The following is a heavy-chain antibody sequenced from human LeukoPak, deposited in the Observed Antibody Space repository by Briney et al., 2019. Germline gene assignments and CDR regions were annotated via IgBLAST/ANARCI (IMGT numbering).Heavy chain of an antibody. CDR3: ARDPLDIVVVPAAMRPTRYYGMDV. V-gene: IGHV3-23*01. CDR2: ISGSGGST. CDR1: GFTFSSYA. Sequence: GGSLRLSCAASGFTFSSYAMSWARQAPGKGLEWVSAISGSGGSTYYADSVKGRFTISRDNSKNTLYLQMNSLRAEDTAVYYCARDPLDIVVVPAAMRPTRYYGMDVWGQGTTVTVSS. D-gene: IGHD2-2*03. J-gene: IGHJ6*02.